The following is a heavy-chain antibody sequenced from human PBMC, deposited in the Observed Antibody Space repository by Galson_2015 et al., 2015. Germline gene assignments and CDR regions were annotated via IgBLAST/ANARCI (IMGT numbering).Heavy chain of an antibody. Sequence: LSLTCAVYGGSFSGYYWSWIRQPPGKGLEWIGEINHSGSTNYNPSLKSRVTISVDTSKNQFSLKLSSVTAADTAVYYCARGRGQWLVPEVWDWFDPWGQGTLVTVSS. J-gene: IGHJ5*02. CDR1: GGSFSGYY. CDR2: INHSGST. CDR3: ARGRGQWLVPEVWDWFDP. D-gene: IGHD6-19*01. V-gene: IGHV4-34*01.